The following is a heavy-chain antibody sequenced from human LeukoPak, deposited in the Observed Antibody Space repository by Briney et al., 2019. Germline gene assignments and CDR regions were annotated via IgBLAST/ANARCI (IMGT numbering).Heavy chain of an antibody. V-gene: IGHV1-18*01. CDR1: GYTFTSYG. Sequence: ASVKVSCKASGYTFTSYGISWVRQAPGQGLEWMGWISAYNGNTNYAQKLQGRVTMTTDTSTSTAYMELRSLRSDDTAVYYCARGRVVVAATHGPFDYWGQGTLVTVSS. D-gene: IGHD2-15*01. CDR3: ARGRVVVAATHGPFDY. J-gene: IGHJ4*02. CDR2: ISAYNGNT.